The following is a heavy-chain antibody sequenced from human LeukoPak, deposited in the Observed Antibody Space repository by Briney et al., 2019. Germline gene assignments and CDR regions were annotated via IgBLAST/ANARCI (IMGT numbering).Heavy chain of an antibody. CDR2: IIPILGIA. V-gene: IGHV1-69*04. D-gene: IGHD6-13*01. CDR3: ARDSKSIAAAGETFFDY. Sequence: SVKVSCKASGGTFSSYAISWVRQALGQGLEWMGRIIPILGIANYAQRFQGRVTITADKSTSTAYMELSSLRSEDTAVYYCARDSKSIAAAGETFFDYWGQGTLVTVSS. CDR1: GGTFSSYA. J-gene: IGHJ4*02.